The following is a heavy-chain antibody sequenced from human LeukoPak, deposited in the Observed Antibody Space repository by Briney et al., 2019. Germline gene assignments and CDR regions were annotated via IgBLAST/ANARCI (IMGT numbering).Heavy chain of an antibody. CDR2: IKQDGSEK. CDR1: GFTFSSYW. Sequence: GGSLRLSCAASGFTFSSYWMSWVRQAPGKGLEWVANIKQDGSEKYYVDSVKGRFTISRDNAKNSLYLQMNSLRAEDTAVYYCARQYPDYYYYYMDVWGKGTTVTVSS. CDR3: ARQYPDYYYYYMDV. D-gene: IGHD4-11*01. V-gene: IGHV3-7*01. J-gene: IGHJ6*03.